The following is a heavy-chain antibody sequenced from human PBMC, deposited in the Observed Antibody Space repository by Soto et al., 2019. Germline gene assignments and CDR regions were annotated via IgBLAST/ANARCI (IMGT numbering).Heavy chain of an antibody. Sequence: LRLSCAASGFTFSSYGMHWVRQAPGKGLEWVAVISYDGSNKYYADSVKGRFTISRDNSKNTLYLQMNSLRAEDTAVYYCAKDLRGLLRYYYYGMDVWGQGTTVTVSS. J-gene: IGHJ6*02. CDR3: AKDLRGLLRYYYYGMDV. CDR1: GFTFSSYG. V-gene: IGHV3-30*18. CDR2: ISYDGSNK. D-gene: IGHD1-26*01.